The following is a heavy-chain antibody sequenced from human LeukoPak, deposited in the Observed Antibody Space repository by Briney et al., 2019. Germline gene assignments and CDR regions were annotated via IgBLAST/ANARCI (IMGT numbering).Heavy chain of an antibody. CDR2: IYSGGST. J-gene: IGHJ6*02. D-gene: IGHD6-13*01. Sequence: GGSLRLSCAASGFTVSNNYMSWVRQAPGKGLQWVSVIYSGGSTYYADSVKGRFTISRDNSKNTLYLQMNGLRAEDTAVYYCARVARIAAAGTRGIYYYYGMDVWGQGTTVTVSS. CDR3: ARVARIAAAGTRGIYYYYGMDV. CDR1: GFTVSNNY. V-gene: IGHV3-53*01.